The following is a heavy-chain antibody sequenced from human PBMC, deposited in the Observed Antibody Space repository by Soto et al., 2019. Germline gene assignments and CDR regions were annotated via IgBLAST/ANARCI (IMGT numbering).Heavy chain of an antibody. CDR1: GGSFSGYY. J-gene: IGHJ4*02. CDR2: INHSGSA. Sequence: SETLSLTCAVYGGSFSGYYWSWIRQPPGKGLEWIGEINHSGSANYNPSLKSRVTISVDTSKNQFSLKLSSVTAADTAVYYCARTKSSTSCYLRYWGQGTLVTVSS. CDR3: ARTKSSTSCYLRY. D-gene: IGHD2-2*01. V-gene: IGHV4-34*01.